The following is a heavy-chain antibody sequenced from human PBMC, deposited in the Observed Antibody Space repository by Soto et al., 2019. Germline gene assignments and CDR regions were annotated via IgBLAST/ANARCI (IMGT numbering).Heavy chain of an antibody. J-gene: IGHJ6*02. CDR2: IKSKTDGGTT. CDR3: TSHQRLYYYGMDV. CDR1: GFTFSNAW. D-gene: IGHD3-22*01. V-gene: IGHV3-15*07. Sequence: GGSLRLSCAASGFTFSNAWMNWVRQAPGRGLEWDGRIKSKTDGGTTDYAAPVKGRFTISRDDSKNTLYLQMNSLKTEDTAVYYCTSHQRLYYYGMDVWGQGTTVTVSS.